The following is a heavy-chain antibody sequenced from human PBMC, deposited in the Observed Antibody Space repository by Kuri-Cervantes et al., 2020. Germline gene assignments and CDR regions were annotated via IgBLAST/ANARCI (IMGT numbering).Heavy chain of an antibody. CDR3: AKGARWALWGSYRYTSWANARKDYFDY. V-gene: IGHV4-39*07. D-gene: IGHD3-16*02. CDR1: GGSISSSSYY. CDR2: ISYSGSA. J-gene: IGHJ4*02. Sequence: GSLRLSCTVSGGSISSSSYYWGWIRQPPGRDLEWIGTISYSGSAYYNPSLKSRVTISIDTSKNQFSLRLSSVTAADTAVYYCAKGARWALWGSYRYTSWANARKDYFDYWGQGTLVTVSS.